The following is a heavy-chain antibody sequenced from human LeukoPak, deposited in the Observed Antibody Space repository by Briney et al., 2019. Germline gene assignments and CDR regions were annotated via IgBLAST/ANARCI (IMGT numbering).Heavy chain of an antibody. J-gene: IGHJ5*02. CDR1: GYTFTSYY. CDR2: INPSGGSA. CDR3: ARATQSWFDP. V-gene: IGHV1-46*01. Sequence: ASVKVSCKASGYTFTSYYLHWVRQAPGQGLEWIGIINPSGGSASYAQKLQGRVTMTRDTSTSTVYLELSSLRSGDTAVYYCARATQSWFDPWGQGTLVTVSS.